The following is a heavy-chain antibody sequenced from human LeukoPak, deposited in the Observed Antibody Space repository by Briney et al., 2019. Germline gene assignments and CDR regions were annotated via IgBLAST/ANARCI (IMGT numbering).Heavy chain of an antibody. V-gene: IGHV4-59*01. CDR3: ARVHYFDSSGYYSSTYYYYMDV. CDR1: GGSISNYY. J-gene: IGHJ6*03. Sequence: SETLSLTCTVSGGSISNYYWTWIRQPPGKGLEWIGYISYSGSTKDNPSLKSRVTISIDTSKDQFSLKLSSVTAADTAVYYCARVHYFDSSGYYSSTYYYYMDVWGKGTTVTVSS. D-gene: IGHD3-22*01. CDR2: ISYSGST.